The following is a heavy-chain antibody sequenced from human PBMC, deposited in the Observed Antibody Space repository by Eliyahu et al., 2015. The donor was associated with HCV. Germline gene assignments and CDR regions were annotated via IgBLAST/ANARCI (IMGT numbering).Heavy chain of an antibody. CDR3: ARVLVRSGHYVMNV. Sequence: EVQLMESGGGLVQPGGSLRLSCAASGFSFSXHYMDWVRQAPGKGLEWVARSRNKANSYTTEYAASVKGRFTVSRDDSRNSLYLQMNSLRTEDTAVYYCARVLVRSGHYVMNVWGQGTTVTASS. CDR1: GFSFSXHY. J-gene: IGHJ6*02. CDR2: SRNKANSYTT. V-gene: IGHV3-72*01. D-gene: IGHD2-2*01.